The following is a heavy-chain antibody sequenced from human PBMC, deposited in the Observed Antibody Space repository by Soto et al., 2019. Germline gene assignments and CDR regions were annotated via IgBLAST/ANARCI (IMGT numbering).Heavy chain of an antibody. CDR3: ARGVEMATVNAFDI. J-gene: IGHJ3*02. V-gene: IGHV1-69*13. Sequence: ASVKVSCKASGGTFSSYAISWVRQAPGQGLEWMGGIIPIFGTANYAQKFQGRVTITADESTSTAYMELSSLRSEDTAVYYCARGVEMATVNAFDIWGQGTMVTVSS. D-gene: IGHD4-4*01. CDR2: IIPIFGTA. CDR1: GGTFSSYA.